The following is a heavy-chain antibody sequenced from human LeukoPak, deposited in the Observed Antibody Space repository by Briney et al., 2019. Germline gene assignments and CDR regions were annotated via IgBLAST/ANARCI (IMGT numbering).Heavy chain of an antibody. CDR2: ISAYNGNT. CDR1: GYTFTSYG. Sequence: ASVKVSCKASGYTFTSYGISWVRQAPGQGLEWMGWISAYNGNTNYAQKLQGRVTMTTDTSTSTAYMELRSLRSDDTAVYYCARDLEGYCSGGSCYSGWFDPWGQGALVTVSS. D-gene: IGHD2-15*01. CDR3: ARDLEGYCSGGSCYSGWFDP. V-gene: IGHV1-18*01. J-gene: IGHJ5*02.